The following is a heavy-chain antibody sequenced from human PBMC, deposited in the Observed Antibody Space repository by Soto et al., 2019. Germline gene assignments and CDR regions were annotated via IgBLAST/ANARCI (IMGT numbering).Heavy chain of an antibody. Sequence: SETLSLTCTVSGGSISSSSYYWGWIRQPPGKGLEWIGSIYYSGSTYYNPSLKSRVTISVDTSKNQFSLKLSSVTAADTAVYYCARQGGGVVITTTLFDYWGQGTLVTVSS. J-gene: IGHJ4*02. CDR3: ARQGGGVVITTTLFDY. D-gene: IGHD3-22*01. V-gene: IGHV4-39*01. CDR1: GGSISSSSYY. CDR2: IYYSGST.